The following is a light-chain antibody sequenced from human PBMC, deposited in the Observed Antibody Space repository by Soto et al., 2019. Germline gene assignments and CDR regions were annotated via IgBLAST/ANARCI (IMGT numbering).Light chain of an antibody. CDR1: QTISSW. V-gene: IGKV1-5*01. CDR2: DAS. CDR3: HQSYSTHCT. Sequence: DIQMTQSPSTLSGSVGDRVTITCRASQTISSWLAWYQQKPGKAPKLLIYDASSLESGVPPRFSGSGSGTELTLIIGSLQPDDFATYYCHQSYSTHCTFGQGTRLEIK. J-gene: IGKJ5*01.